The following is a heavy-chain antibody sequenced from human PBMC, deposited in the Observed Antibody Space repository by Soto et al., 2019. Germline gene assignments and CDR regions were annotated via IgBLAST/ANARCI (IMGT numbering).Heavy chain of an antibody. D-gene: IGHD3-10*01. V-gene: IGHV1-69*01. CDR1: GGPLSRFT. CDR3: VTGLGSDGRYYGFDC. Sequence: VQLVQSGAEVKKPGSSVKVSCKTSGGPLSRFTISWVRQAPGQGLEWMRGIIPMFETTDYAQKFQDRVMITADEFRSTAYVELRSLKSEDTAVYYCVTGLGSDGRYYGFDCWGQGALVTVSS. CDR2: IIPMFETT. J-gene: IGHJ4*02.